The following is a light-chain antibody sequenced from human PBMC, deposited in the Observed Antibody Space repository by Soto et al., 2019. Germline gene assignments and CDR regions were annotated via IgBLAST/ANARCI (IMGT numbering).Light chain of an antibody. CDR2: RDN. V-gene: IGLV3-1*01. Sequence: SYELTQPPSVSVSPGQTASINCSGDKLGDKYACWYQQKPGQSPVLVIYRDNKRPSGIPERFSGSNSGNTATLTISGTQAMDEADYYCQAWDSSTVVFGGGTKLTVL. CDR3: QAWDSSTVV. J-gene: IGLJ2*01. CDR1: KLGDKY.